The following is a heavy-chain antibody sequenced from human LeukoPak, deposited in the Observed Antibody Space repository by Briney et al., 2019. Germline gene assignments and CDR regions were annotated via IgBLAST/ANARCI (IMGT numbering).Heavy chain of an antibody. D-gene: IGHD1-26*01. CDR1: GFTVSSNH. J-gene: IGHJ4*02. CDR2: IYSGGST. Sequence: GGSLRLSCAASGFTVSSNHMSWVRQAPGKGLEWVSVIYSGGSTYYADSVKGRFTISRDNSKNTLYLQMNSLRAEDTAVYYCARGSGTLSFAEDYWGQGTLVTVSS. CDR3: ARGSGTLSFAEDY. V-gene: IGHV3-53*01.